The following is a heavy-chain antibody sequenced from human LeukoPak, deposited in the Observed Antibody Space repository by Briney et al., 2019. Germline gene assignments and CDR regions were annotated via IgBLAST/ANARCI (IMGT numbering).Heavy chain of an antibody. J-gene: IGHJ4*02. CDR3: ARDVYYYDSSGHDF. D-gene: IGHD3-22*01. CDR1: GFTFSNYW. V-gene: IGHV3-7*01. Sequence: GGSLRLSCAASGFTFSNYWMHWVRQAPGKGLEWVANIKRDGSEKYYVDSVRGRFTITRDNVKNSLYLQLSSLKAEDTGIYYCARDVYYYDSSGHDFWGQGTLVTVSS. CDR2: IKRDGSEK.